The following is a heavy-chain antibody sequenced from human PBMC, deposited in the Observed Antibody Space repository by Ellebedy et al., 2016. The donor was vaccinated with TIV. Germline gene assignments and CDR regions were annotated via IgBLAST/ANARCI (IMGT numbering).Heavy chain of an antibody. J-gene: IGHJ3*02. CDR3: ARISRDAFDT. CDR2: IDWDDDT. V-gene: IGHV2-70*04. CDR1: GLSVSSSGMR. Sequence: SGPTLVKPTQTLTLTCTLSGLSVSSSGMRVSWFRQPPGKALEWLARIDWDDDTFYNTSLKTRLTISKDTSKNQVVLTMTVMDPVDTGTYYCARISRDAFDTWGQGTMVTVSS.